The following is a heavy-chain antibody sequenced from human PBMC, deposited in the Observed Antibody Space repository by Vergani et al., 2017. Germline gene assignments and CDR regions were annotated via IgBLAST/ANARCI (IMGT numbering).Heavy chain of an antibody. CDR3: VCRATSPPRCFDC. CDR2: IYYSGRA. CDR1: GGSIGSSGYY. D-gene: IGHD2-2*01. Sequence: QLQLHKSGPGLVKPSQTLSLICTVSGGSIGSSGYYWSWIRQHPGKGLEWIGYIYYSGRADYNPSLKSRVTISADTSKNQFSLKLTSVTAADTAVYRCVCRATSPPRCFDCWGQGTLVIVSS. V-gene: IGHV4-31*03. J-gene: IGHJ4*02.